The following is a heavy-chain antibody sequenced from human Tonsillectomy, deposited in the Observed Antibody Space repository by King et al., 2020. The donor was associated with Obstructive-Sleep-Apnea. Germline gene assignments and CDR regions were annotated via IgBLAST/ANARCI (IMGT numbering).Heavy chain of an antibody. D-gene: IGHD2-8*02. V-gene: IGHV3-30*02. CDR1: GFTFSTYG. CDR3: AKGLVAGRDFYFDY. J-gene: IGHJ4*02. CDR2: IHFDGSNE. Sequence: VQLVESGGGVVQPGRSLRLSCAASGFTFSTYGMHWVRQAPGKGLEWVAFIHFDGSNEYYADSVKGRFTISRDNSKNPLYLQMSSLRDEDTAVYYCAKGLVAGRDFYFDYWGQGSLVTVSS.